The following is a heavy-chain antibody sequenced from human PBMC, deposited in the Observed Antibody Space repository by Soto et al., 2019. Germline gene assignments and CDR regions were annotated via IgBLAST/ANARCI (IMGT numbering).Heavy chain of an antibody. CDR3: VRDLNGDFYY. Sequence: QVQLVQSGAEVRQPGASVKVSCKASGYSFTTYGMSWVRQAPGQGLEYMGWINGYGHGAKYVQRFQGRFSMTTDTSTNTVYMDLRSLTSDDTAVYYCVRDLNGDFYYWCQGTVVIVPP. D-gene: IGHD3-10*01. CDR1: GYSFTTYG. J-gene: IGHJ4*02. V-gene: IGHV1-18*01. CDR2: INGYGHGA.